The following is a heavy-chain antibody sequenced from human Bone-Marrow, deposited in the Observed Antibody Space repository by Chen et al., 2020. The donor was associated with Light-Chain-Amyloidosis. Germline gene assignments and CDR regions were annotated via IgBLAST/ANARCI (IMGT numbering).Heavy chain of an antibody. CDR3: ARVVIMGQYYYGSGRARYFDY. CDR2: IYYSGST. J-gene: IGHJ4*02. CDR1: GGTISSGDYS. D-gene: IGHD3-10*01. V-gene: IGHV4-30-4*01. Sequence: QVQLQESGQGLVKPSQTLSLTCTVSGGTISSGDYSWSWIRQTPGKVLEWIGYIYYSGSTNYNPSLKSRVTLSVDTSKNQFSLKLSSVTAADTAVYYCARVVIMGQYYYGSGRARYFDYWGQGTLVTVSS.